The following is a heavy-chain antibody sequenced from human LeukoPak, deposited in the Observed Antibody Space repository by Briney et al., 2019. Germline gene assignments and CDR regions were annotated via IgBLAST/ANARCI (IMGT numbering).Heavy chain of an antibody. D-gene: IGHD1-26*01. J-gene: IGHJ4*02. CDR3: ARGWGSYYPYYFDY. CDR2: MNPNSGNT. V-gene: IGHV1-8*03. CDR1: GYTFTSYD. Sequence: ASVKVSCKASGYTFTSYDINWVRQATGQGLEWMGWMNPNSGNTGYAQKFQGRVTITRNTSISTAYMELSSLRSEDTAVYYCARGWGSYYPYYFDYWGQGTLVTVSS.